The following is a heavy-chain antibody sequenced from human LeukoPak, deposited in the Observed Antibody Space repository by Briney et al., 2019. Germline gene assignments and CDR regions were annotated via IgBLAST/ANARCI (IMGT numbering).Heavy chain of an antibody. Sequence: ASVKVSCKASGYSFADYYMHWVRQAPGQGLEWMGWIKPNSGDTRSAQKFRGRVTMTRDTSISTAYMELSSLRYDDTAVYYCATNILVRDIINWFDPWGQGTLVTVSS. CDR3: ATNILVRDIINWFDP. CDR2: IKPNSGDT. CDR1: GYSFADYY. V-gene: IGHV1-2*02. D-gene: IGHD3-10*01. J-gene: IGHJ5*02.